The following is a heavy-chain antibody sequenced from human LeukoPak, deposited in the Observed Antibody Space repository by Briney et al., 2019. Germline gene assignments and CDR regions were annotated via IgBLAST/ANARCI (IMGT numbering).Heavy chain of an antibody. CDR2: INPSGVST. J-gene: IGHJ4*02. CDR3: AREGRGVPGAIAAVKGFDY. CDR1: GYTFTSYY. V-gene: IGHV1-46*01. Sequence: ASVKVSCKASGYTFTSYYTHWVRQAPGQGLEWMGIINPSGVSTSYAQKFQGRVTMTEDTSTDTAYMELSSLRSEDTAIYYCAREGRGVPGAIAAVKGFDYWGQGTLVTVSS. D-gene: IGHD6-13*01.